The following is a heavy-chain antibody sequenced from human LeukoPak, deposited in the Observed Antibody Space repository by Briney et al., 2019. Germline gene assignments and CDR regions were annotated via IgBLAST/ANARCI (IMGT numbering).Heavy chain of an antibody. CDR1: GFTFSSYS. J-gene: IGHJ6*02. D-gene: IGHD2-15*01. V-gene: IGHV3-21*01. Sequence: GGSLRLSCAASGFTFSSYSMNWVRQAPGKGLERVSSISSSSSYIYYADSVKGRFTISRDNAKNSLYLQMNSLRAEDTAVYYCAKDFKFRCSGGSCYSNMDVWGQGTTVTVSS. CDR3: AKDFKFRCSGGSCYSNMDV. CDR2: ISSSSSYI.